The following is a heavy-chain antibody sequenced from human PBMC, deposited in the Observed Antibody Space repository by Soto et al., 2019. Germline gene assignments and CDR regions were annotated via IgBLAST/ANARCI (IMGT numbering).Heavy chain of an antibody. V-gene: IGHV3-23*01. CDR2: ISGSGGST. CDR3: AKAPNYYYYYGMDV. CDR1: GFTFSSYA. J-gene: IGHJ6*02. Sequence: LGGSLRLSCAASGFTFSSYAMSWVRQAPGKGLEWVSAISGSGGSTYYADSVKGRFTISRDNSKNTLYLQMNSLRAEDTAVYYCAKAPNYYYYYGMDVWGQGTTVTVSS.